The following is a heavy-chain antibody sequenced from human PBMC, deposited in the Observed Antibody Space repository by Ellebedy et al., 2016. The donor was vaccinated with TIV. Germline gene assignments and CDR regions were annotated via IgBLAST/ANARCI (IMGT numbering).Heavy chain of an antibody. J-gene: IGHJ6*02. D-gene: IGHD3-9*01. CDR2: ISAYNGNT. CDR1: GGTFSSYA. V-gene: IGHV1-18*01. Sequence: ASVKVSCKASGGTFSSYAISWVRQAPGQGLEWMGWISAYNGNTNYAQKLQGRVTMTTDTSTSTAYMELRSLRSDDTAVYYCARGGHYDILTGYYVRRDYYYGMDVWGQGTTVTVSS. CDR3: ARGGHYDILTGYYVRRDYYYGMDV.